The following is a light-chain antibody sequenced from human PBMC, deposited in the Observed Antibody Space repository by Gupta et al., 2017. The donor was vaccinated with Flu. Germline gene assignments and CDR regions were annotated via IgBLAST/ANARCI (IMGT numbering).Light chain of an antibody. CDR2: EDT. Sequence: NFMLTQPHSVSESPGKSVTLSCTCSSGNFGGSYVQWYQQRPGNSPTLLIYEDTHRPSGIPGRFAASVDRSSNSASLTISALEPEDEADYYCQSYDFTTVVFGGGTRLTVL. CDR1: SGNFGGSY. CDR3: QSYDFTTVV. J-gene: IGLJ2*01. V-gene: IGLV6-57*01.